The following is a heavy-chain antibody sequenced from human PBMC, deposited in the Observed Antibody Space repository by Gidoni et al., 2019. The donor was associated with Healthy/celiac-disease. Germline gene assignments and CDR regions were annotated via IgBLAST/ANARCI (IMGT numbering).Heavy chain of an antibody. Sequence: QVQLVQSGAKVKKPGASVKVSCKASGYTFTSYGISWGRQAPGQGREWMGWISASNGKTNDAQKLQGRVTMTTDTSTSTAYMELRSLRFDDTAVYYCARVPMNYYDSSGYYYCDYWGQGTLVTVSS. CDR2: ISASNGKT. J-gene: IGHJ4*02. V-gene: IGHV1-18*01. CDR3: ARVPMNYYDSSGYYYCDY. D-gene: IGHD3-22*01. CDR1: GYTFTSYG.